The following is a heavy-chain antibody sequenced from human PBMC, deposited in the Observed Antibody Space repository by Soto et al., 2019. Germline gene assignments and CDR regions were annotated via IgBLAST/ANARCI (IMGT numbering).Heavy chain of an antibody. Sequence: SETLSLTCTVSGGSISSSSYYWGWIRQPPGKGLEWIGSIYYSGSTYYNPSLKSRVTISVDTSKNQFSLKLSSVTAADTAVYYCARVPLSFGGNGYALDIWGQGTKVTVSS. D-gene: IGHD2-8*01. V-gene: IGHV4-39*01. CDR1: GGSISSSSYY. J-gene: IGHJ3*02. CDR2: IYYSGST. CDR3: ARVPLSFGGNGYALDI.